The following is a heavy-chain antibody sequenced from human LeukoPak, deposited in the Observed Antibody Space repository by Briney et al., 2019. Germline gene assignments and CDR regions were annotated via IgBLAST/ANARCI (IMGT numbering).Heavy chain of an antibody. V-gene: IGHV3-7*05. CDR2: IKQDGSEK. D-gene: IGHD5-18*01. Sequence: PGGSLRLSCAASGFTFSGYWMSWVRQAPGKGLEWVANIKQDGSEKYYVDSVKGRFTISRDNAKNSLYLRMSSLRVEDTAVYYCARESVQLWLYVFDYWGQGSLVTVSS. CDR3: ARESVQLWLYVFDY. J-gene: IGHJ4*02. CDR1: GFTFSGYW.